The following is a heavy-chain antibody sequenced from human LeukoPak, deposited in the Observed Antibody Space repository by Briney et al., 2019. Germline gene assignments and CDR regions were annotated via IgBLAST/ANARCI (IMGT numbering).Heavy chain of an antibody. Sequence: GGPLRLSCAASGFNFSSYAMSWVRQAPGKGLEWVSAISGSGGSTYYADSVKGRFTISRDNSKNTLYLQMNSLRAEDTAVYYYAKDQVGFWSGYAYWGQGTLVTVSS. V-gene: IGHV3-23*01. CDR1: GFNFSSYA. J-gene: IGHJ4*02. CDR3: AKDQVGFWSGYAY. CDR2: ISGSGGST. D-gene: IGHD3-3*01.